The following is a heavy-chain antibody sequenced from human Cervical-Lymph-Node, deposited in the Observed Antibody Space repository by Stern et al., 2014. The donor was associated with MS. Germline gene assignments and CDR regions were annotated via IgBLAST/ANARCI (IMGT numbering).Heavy chain of an antibody. J-gene: IGHJ4*02. V-gene: IGHV4-31*03. CDR3: ARGIVPSL. Sequence: VQLVESGPGLVKPSQTLSLTCTVSGGSISSGGYYWSWIRQRPGKGLEWIGYIYYGGSTYYNPSLKSRVTISLGTSKKQFSLKLSSVTAADTAVYYCARGIVPSLWGQGTLVTVSS. D-gene: IGHD1-26*01. CDR2: IYYGGST. CDR1: GGSISSGGYY.